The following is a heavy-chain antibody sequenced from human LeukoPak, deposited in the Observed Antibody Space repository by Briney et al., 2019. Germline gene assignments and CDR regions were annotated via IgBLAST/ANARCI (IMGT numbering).Heavy chain of an antibody. CDR1: GYTFTGYY. CDR2: INPNSGGT. J-gene: IGHJ5*02. CDR3: ARSVRGGYYNWFDP. V-gene: IGHV1-2*06. Sequence: ASVKVSCKASGYTFTGYYMHWVRQAPGQGLEWMGRINPNSGGTNYAQKFQGRVTMTRDTSISTAYMELSRLRSDDTAVYYCARSVRGGYYNWFDPWGQGTLVTVSS. D-gene: IGHD3-3*01.